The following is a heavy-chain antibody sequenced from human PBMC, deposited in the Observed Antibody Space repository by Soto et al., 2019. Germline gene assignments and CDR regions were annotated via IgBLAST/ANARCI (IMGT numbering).Heavy chain of an antibody. D-gene: IGHD3-3*01. CDR2: IYHSGTT. J-gene: IGHJ5*01. Sequence: SGTLSLTCTVSGGSIGSSAFYWGWIRQPPGKGLEWIGSIYHSGTTYYNPSLTSRVSISVDTSKNQFSLKLSSVTAADTAVYYCTTGLTIFGVVISDGDSWGQGILVTVSS. V-gene: IGHV4-39*01. CDR3: TTGLTIFGVVISDGDS. CDR1: GGSIGSSAFY.